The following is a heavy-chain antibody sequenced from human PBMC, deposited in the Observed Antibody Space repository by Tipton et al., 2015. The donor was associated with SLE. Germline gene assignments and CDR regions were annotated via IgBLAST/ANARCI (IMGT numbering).Heavy chain of an antibody. CDR1: GGSFSGYY. CDR2: INHSGST. J-gene: IGHJ4*02. CDR3: ARGWGDDYYFDY. V-gene: IGHV4-34*01. D-gene: IGHD2-21*02. Sequence: TLSLTCAVYGGSFSGYYWSWIRQPPGKGLEWIGEINHSGSTNYNPSLKSRVTISVDTSKNQFSLKLSSVTAADTAVYYCARGWGDDYYFDYWGQGTLVTVSS.